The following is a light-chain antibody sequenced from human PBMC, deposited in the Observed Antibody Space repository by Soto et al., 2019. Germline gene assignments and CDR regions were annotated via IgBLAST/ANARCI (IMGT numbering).Light chain of an antibody. J-gene: IGLJ1*01. Sequence: QSALAQPDSVSGSPGQSITISCTGTSSDVGSYNYVSWYQHHPGKAPRLMIYASSNRPSGVSHRFSGSRSGNTASLTISGLQAEDEADYYCSSYTSGSTLYVFGTGTKVTVL. CDR3: SSYTSGSTLYV. CDR1: SSDVGSYNY. CDR2: ASS. V-gene: IGLV2-14*01.